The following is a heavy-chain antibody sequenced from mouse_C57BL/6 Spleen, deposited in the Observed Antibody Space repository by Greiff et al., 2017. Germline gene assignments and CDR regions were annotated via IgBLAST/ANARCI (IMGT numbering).Heavy chain of an antibody. V-gene: IGHV2-9-1*01. J-gene: IGHJ4*01. Sequence: VQLQQSGPGLVAPSQSLSITCTVSGFSLTSYAISWVRQPPGKGLEWLGVIWTGGGTHYNSALKSRLSISKDNSKSQVFLKMNSLQTDDTARYYGARKDFDFSYGSSFYAMDYWGQGTSVTVSS. CDR1: GFSLTSYA. D-gene: IGHD1-1*01. CDR3: ARKDFDFSYGSSFYAMDY. CDR2: IWTGGGT.